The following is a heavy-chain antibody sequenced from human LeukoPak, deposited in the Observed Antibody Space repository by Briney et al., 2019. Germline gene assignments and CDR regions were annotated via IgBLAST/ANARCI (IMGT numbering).Heavy chain of an antibody. CDR3: ARGHPGDPVDY. V-gene: IGHV4-59*01. J-gene: IGHJ4*02. Sequence: PSETLSLTCTVSGGSISSYYWSWIRQPPXXXXEWIGYIYYSGSTNYNPSLKSRVTISVGTSKNQFSLKLSSVTAADTAVYYCARGHPGDPVDYWGQGTLVTVSS. D-gene: IGHD2-21*01. CDR2: IYYSGST. CDR1: GGSISSYY.